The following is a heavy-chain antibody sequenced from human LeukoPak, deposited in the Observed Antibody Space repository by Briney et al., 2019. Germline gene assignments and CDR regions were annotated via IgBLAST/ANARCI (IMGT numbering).Heavy chain of an antibody. Sequence: GGSLRLSCAASGFTFSSYWMSWVRQAPGKGLEWVANIKQDGSEKYYVDSVKGRFAISRDNAKNSLYLQMNSLRAEDTAVYYCACWNYYGSGSYWGQGTTVTVSS. V-gene: IGHV3-7*02. J-gene: IGHJ6*02. D-gene: IGHD3-10*01. CDR2: IKQDGSEK. CDR1: GFTFSSYW. CDR3: ACWNYYGSGSY.